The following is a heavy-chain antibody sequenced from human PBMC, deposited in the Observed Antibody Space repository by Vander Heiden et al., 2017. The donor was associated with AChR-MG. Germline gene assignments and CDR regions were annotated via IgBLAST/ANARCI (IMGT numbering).Heavy chain of an antibody. V-gene: IGHV4-39*01. J-gene: IGHJ6*02. CDR3: ARRRFERSTMVRAGMDV. CDR2: IYYSGRT. D-gene: IGHD3-10*01. CDR1: GGSISSSSYY. Sequence: QLQLQESGPGLLKPSETLSLTCTVSGGSISSSSYYWGWIRQPPGKGLEWIGSIYYSGRTYYNPSRKSRVTISVDTSKNQFSLKLSSVTAADTAVYYCARRRFERSTMVRAGMDVWGQGTTVTVSS.